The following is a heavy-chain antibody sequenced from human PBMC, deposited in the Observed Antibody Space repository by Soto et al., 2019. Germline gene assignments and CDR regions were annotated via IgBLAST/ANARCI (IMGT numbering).Heavy chain of an antibody. CDR3: EILPRGYSYVLEDY. Sequence: QVQLVQSGAEVKKPGSSVKVSCKASGGTFSNYAISWVRQAPGQGLEWMGGLLPIFGTANYAQKFQGRVTITADESTSTDYMQLSSLGFEHTAVYFCEILPRGYSYVLEDYWGQGTLVTVSS. J-gene: IGHJ4*02. V-gene: IGHV1-69*12. CDR1: GGTFSNYA. CDR2: LLPIFGTA. D-gene: IGHD5-18*01.